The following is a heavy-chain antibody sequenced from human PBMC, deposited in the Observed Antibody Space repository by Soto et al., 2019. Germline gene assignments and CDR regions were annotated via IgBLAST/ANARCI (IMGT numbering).Heavy chain of an antibody. Sequence: GASVKVSCKASGYRFTTHYIHWVRQAPGQGPEWMGRMNVGTGGTTYAHKFQGGVTMTRDTSIRTAYLEVSSVKSDDTAMYYCARDGNFALRGYSFGFDFWGQGTLVTVS. J-gene: IGHJ4*02. CDR2: MNVGTGGT. CDR3: ARDGNFALRGYSFGFDF. D-gene: IGHD5-18*01. V-gene: IGHV1-2*06. CDR1: GYRFTTHY.